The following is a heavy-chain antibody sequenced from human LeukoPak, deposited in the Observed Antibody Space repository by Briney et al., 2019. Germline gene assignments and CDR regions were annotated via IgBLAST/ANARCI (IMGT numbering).Heavy chain of an antibody. Sequence: ASVKVSCKASGYTFTSYDINWVRQATGQGLEWMEWMNPNSGNTGYAQKFQGRVTITRNTSISTAYTELSSLRSEDTAVYYCAREVTTGTTNWFDPWGQGTLVTVSS. CDR2: MNPNSGNT. CDR1: GYTFTSYD. D-gene: IGHD1-1*01. J-gene: IGHJ5*02. CDR3: AREVTTGTTNWFDP. V-gene: IGHV1-8*03.